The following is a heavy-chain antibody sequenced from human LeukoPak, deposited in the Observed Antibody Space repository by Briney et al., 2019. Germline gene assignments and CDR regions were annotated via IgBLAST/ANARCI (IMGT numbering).Heavy chain of an antibody. V-gene: IGHV4-59*08. J-gene: IGHJ5*02. Sequence: SETLSLTCTVSGGSISSYYWSWIRQPPGKGLEWIGYIYYSGSTNYNPSLKGRVTISVDTSKNQFSLKLSSVTAADTAVYYCARSQLWFGENWFDPWGQGTLVTVSS. CDR3: ARSQLWFGENWFDP. CDR1: GGSISSYY. D-gene: IGHD3-10*01. CDR2: IYYSGST.